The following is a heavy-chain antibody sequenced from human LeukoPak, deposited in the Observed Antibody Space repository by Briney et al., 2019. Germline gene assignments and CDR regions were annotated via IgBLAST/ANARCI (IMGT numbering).Heavy chain of an antibody. CDR3: ASSAFGVSSSSWGGGYYFDY. D-gene: IGHD6-6*01. CDR2: IYPGDSDT. V-gene: IGHV5-51*01. CDR1: GYSFTSYW. Sequence: GESLKISCKGSGYSFTSYWIGWVRQMPGKGLEWMGIIYPGDSDTRYSPSFQGQVTISADKSISTAYLQWSSLKASDTAMYYCASSAFGVSSSSWGGGYYFDYWGQGTLVTVSS. J-gene: IGHJ4*02.